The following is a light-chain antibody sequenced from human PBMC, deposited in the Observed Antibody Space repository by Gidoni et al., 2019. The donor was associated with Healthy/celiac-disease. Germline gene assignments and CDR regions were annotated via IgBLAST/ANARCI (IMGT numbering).Light chain of an antibody. J-gene: IGLJ2*01. Sequence: SSELTQDPAVSVALGQTVRITCQGDSLRSYYASWYQQKPGQAPVLGIYGKNNRPSGIPDRFSGSSSGNTASLTITGAQAEDEADYYCNSWDSSGNHVVFGGGTKLTVL. CDR1: SLRSYY. V-gene: IGLV3-19*01. CDR3: NSWDSSGNHVV. CDR2: GKN.